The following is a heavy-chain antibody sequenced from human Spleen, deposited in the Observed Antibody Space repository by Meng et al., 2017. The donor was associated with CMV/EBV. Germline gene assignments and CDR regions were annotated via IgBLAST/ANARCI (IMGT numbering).Heavy chain of an antibody. CDR2: IKQDGSEK. D-gene: IGHD3-16*01. CDR1: GFTFSSYW. V-gene: IGHV3-7*04. Sequence: GESLKISCAASGFTFSSYWMSWVRQAPGKGLEWVANIKQDGSEKYYVDSVKGRFTISRDNAKNSLYLQMNSLRAEDTAVYYCARAQLWPQTRVFDIWGQGTTVTVSS. J-gene: IGHJ3*02. CDR3: ARAQLWPQTRVFDI.